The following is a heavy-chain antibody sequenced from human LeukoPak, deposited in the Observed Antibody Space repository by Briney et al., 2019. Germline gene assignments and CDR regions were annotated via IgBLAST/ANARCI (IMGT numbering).Heavy chain of an antibody. Sequence: NTSETLSLTCTVSGGSISSYYWSWIRQPAGKGLEWIGRIYTSGSTNYNPSLKSRVTMSVDTSKNQFSLKLSSVTAADTAVYYCAREITLGVAVNWFDPWGQGTLVTVSS. CDR3: AREITLGVAVNWFDP. CDR1: GGSISSYY. J-gene: IGHJ5*02. D-gene: IGHD3-10*01. CDR2: IYTSGST. V-gene: IGHV4-4*07.